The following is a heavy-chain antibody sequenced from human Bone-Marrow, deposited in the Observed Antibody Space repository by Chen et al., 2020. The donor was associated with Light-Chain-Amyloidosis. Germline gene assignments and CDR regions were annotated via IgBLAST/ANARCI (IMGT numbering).Heavy chain of an antibody. D-gene: IGHD3-3*01. CDR1: GLTGSHYG. V-gene: IGHV3-30*18. Sequence: QVHLVESGGGVVQPGRSLRLSCAASGLTGSHYGLHCVRQAPGKGLEWVXXXAYEGQKQYYGESVECRFTISRDNSKNTLYLQVDSLRPEDTAVYYCAKDAFTSDFWSGYFPDYWGQGALVTVSS. CDR2: XAYEGQKQ. J-gene: IGHJ4*02. CDR3: AKDAFTSDFWSGYFPDY.